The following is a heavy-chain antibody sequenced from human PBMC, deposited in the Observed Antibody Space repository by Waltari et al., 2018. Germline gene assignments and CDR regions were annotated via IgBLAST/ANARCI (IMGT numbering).Heavy chain of an antibody. CDR2: IWHDGSNE. CDR3: ASQSTTLFDY. J-gene: IGHJ4*02. V-gene: IGHV3-33*01. Sequence: QVQLVESGGGVVQSGRSLRLSCAASGFTFSRFGMHWVRQAPGKGLGWVAVIWHDGSNEYDVDSVKGRFTISRDNSKNTLYLQMNSLRAEDSAVYYCASQSTTLFDYWGQGTLVTVSS. CDR1: GFTFSRFG. D-gene: IGHD2-15*01.